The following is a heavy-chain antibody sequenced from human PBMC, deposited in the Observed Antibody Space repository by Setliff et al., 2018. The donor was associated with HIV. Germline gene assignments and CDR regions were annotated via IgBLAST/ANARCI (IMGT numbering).Heavy chain of an antibody. CDR3: ARDQGDGSGWYGGDY. D-gene: IGHD6-19*01. CDR2: INPSGGSA. CDR1: GYTFTSHS. V-gene: IGHV1-46*01. Sequence: WASVKAPCKASGYTFTSHSMHWVRQAPGQGLEWMGVINPSGGSAGYAQKFLGRVTLTRDTSTSTVYMDLRSLRSEDTAVYYCARDQGDGSGWYGGDYWGQGTLVTVSS. J-gene: IGHJ4*02.